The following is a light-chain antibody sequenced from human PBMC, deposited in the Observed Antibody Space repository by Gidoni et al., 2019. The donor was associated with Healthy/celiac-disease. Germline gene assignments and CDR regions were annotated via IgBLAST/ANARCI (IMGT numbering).Light chain of an antibody. CDR1: QRVSSSH. V-gene: IGKV3-20*01. CDR3: QQYGSSPPRCS. CDR2: GAS. Sequence: EIVFMQSPATLSLSPGERATLSCRASQRVSSSHLAWDQQKPGQAPGPLLYGASTRATRIPDRSRCSGSGTDVTLTISRLEPEDFAVYYCQQYGSSPPRCSFGQGTKLEIK. J-gene: IGKJ2*04.